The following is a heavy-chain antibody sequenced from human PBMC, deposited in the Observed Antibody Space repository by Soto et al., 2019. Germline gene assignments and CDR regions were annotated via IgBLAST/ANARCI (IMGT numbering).Heavy chain of an antibody. V-gene: IGHV4-34*01. CDR1: GGSFSGYY. CDR2: INHSGST. Sequence: QVQLQQWGAGLLKPSETLSLTCAVYGGSFSGYYWSWIRQPPGKGLEWIGEINHSGSTNYNPSLKRRVTISVDTSKNQFSLKLSSVTAADTAVYYCARGQGLITMVRGVLFDYWGQGTLVTVSS. J-gene: IGHJ4*02. CDR3: ARGQGLITMVRGVLFDY. D-gene: IGHD3-10*01.